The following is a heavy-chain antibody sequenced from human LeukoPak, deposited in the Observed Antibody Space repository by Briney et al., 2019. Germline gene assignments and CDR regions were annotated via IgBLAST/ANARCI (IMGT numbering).Heavy chain of an antibody. CDR1: GGSISSYY. V-gene: IGHV4-59*01. CDR3: AREYYYDSSGNEGAFDI. CDR2: IYYSGST. J-gene: IGHJ3*02. D-gene: IGHD3-22*01. Sequence: SETLSLTCTVSGGSISSYYWSWIRQPPGKGLEWIGYIYYSGSTNYNPSLKSRVTISVDTSKNQFSLELSSVTAADTAVYYCAREYYYDSSGNEGAFDIWGQGTMVTVSS.